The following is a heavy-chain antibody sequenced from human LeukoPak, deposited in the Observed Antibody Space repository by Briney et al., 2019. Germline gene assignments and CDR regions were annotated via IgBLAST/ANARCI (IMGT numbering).Heavy chain of an antibody. Sequence: TGGSLRLSCAASGFTFSSYSMNWVRQAPGKGLEWVSSISSSSSYIYYADSVKGRFTISRDNAKNSLYLQMNSLRAEDTAVYYCARVAYGDYGANWFDPWGQGTLVTVSS. V-gene: IGHV3-21*01. CDR3: ARVAYGDYGANWFDP. CDR1: GFTFSSYS. CDR2: ISSSSSYI. J-gene: IGHJ5*02. D-gene: IGHD4-17*01.